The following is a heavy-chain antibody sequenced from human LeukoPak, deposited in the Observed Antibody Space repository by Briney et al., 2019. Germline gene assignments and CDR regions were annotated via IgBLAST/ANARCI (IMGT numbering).Heavy chain of an antibody. J-gene: IGHJ2*01. V-gene: IGHV3-9*03. CDR1: GFNFNDYA. D-gene: IGHD2-2*01. CDR3: AKASADWYFDL. Sequence: PGGSLRLSCAASGFNFNDYAMHWVRQAPGKGLEWFSGISWNSGTVAYADSVKGRFTISRDNSKKSLYLHMNSLRAEDMALYYCAKASADWYFDLXGRGTLVTVSS. CDR2: ISWNSGTV.